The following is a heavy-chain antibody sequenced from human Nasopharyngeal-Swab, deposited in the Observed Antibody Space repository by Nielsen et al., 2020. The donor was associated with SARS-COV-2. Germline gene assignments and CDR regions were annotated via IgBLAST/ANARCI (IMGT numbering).Heavy chain of an antibody. CDR2: ISGSGSYI. Sequence: GESLKISCAASGFPFSYYSMSWVRQAPGTGLEWVSSISGSGSYIYYADSVKGRFTISRDNAKNSLYLQMNSLRVEDTAVYYCGRQLRLGELSLYNEFDYWGQGTLVTVSS. J-gene: IGHJ4*02. CDR3: GRQLRLGELSLYNEFDY. CDR1: GFPFSYYS. D-gene: IGHD3-16*02. V-gene: IGHV3-21*01.